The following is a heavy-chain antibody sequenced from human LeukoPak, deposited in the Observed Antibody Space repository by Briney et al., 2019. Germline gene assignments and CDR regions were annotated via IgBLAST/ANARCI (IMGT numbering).Heavy chain of an antibody. D-gene: IGHD3-10*01. CDR3: ARGAITMVRGVRGRVWFDP. CDR1: GYTFTSYD. J-gene: IGHJ5*02. V-gene: IGHV1-8*01. Sequence: ASVKVSCKASGYTFTSYDINWVRQATGQGLEWMGWMNPNSGNTGYAQKFQGRVTMTRNTSISTAYMELSSLRSEDTAVYYCARGAITMVRGVRGRVWFDPWGQGTRVTVSS. CDR2: MNPNSGNT.